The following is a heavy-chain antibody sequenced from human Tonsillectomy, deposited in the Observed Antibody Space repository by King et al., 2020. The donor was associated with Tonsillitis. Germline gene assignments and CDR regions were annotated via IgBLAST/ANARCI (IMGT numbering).Heavy chain of an antibody. D-gene: IGHD3-22*01. J-gene: IGHJ4*02. CDR2: IRYDESNK. CDR3: AKKGDGDYSDSTAYPDY. V-gene: IGHV3-30*02. Sequence: VQLVESGGGVVQPGGSPRLSCVTSGFIFSAYGMHWVRQAPGKGLEWVAFIRYDESNKYYAGSVKGRFTISRDNSKNTVYLQMNSLRVEDTAVYYCAKKGDGDYSDSTAYPDYWGQGALVTVSS. CDR1: GFIFSAYG.